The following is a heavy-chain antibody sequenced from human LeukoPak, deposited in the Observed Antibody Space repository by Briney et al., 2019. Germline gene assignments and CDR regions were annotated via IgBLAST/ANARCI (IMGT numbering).Heavy chain of an antibody. CDR1: GGSISSSSYY. CDR2: IYYSGST. J-gene: IGHJ6*03. D-gene: IGHD3-22*01. CDR3: ARAHYYDSSGYPYYYYYYMDV. V-gene: IGHV4-39*07. Sequence: SETLSLTCTVSGGSISSSSYYWGWIRQPPGKGLEWIGSIYYSGSTYYNPSLKSRVTISVDTSKNQFSLKLSSVTAADTAVYYCARAHYYDSSGYPYYYYYYMDVWGKGTTVTVSS.